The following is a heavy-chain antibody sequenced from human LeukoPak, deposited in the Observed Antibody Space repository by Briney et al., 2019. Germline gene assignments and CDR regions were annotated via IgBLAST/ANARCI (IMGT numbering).Heavy chain of an antibody. CDR1: EFTFSSYS. D-gene: IGHD3-22*01. V-gene: IGHV3-48*01. Sequence: GGSLRLSCAASEFTFSSYSMNWVRQAPGKGLEWVSYITSSGNSKSYADSVKGRFTISRDNTKNSLYLQMNGLRAEDTAVYYCARTRSSVYLTFDYWGQGTLVTVPS. J-gene: IGHJ4*02. CDR3: ARTRSSVYLTFDY. CDR2: ITSSGNSK.